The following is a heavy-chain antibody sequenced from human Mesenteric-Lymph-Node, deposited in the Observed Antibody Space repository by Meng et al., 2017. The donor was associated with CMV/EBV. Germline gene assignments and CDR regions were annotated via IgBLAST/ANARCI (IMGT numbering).Heavy chain of an antibody. CDR2: ITSSGSAI. CDR3: ARDWYYYGSGTHYNGVDY. Sequence: TVSYYYMSWIRQAPGKVLEWVSYITSSGSAIYYADSVRGRFTISRDNAKNSLFLQMNSLRAEDTAVYYCARDWYYYGSGTHYNGVDYWGQGILVTVSS. D-gene: IGHD3-10*01. V-gene: IGHV3-11*01. CDR1: TVSYYY. J-gene: IGHJ4*02.